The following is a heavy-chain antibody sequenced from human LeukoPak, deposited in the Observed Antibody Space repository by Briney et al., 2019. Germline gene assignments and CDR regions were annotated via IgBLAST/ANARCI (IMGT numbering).Heavy chain of an antibody. J-gene: IGHJ4*02. CDR2: ISSNGGST. Sequence: GGALRLSCSASGFTFSSYAMHWVRQAPGKGLEYVSAISSNGGSTYYAGSVKVRFTISRDNYKNSLYLQMSSMRAEDTAVYYCVRVAATAFLDYWGQGTLVTVSS. D-gene: IGHD2-15*01. CDR3: VRVAATAFLDY. V-gene: IGHV3-64D*06. CDR1: GFTFSSYA.